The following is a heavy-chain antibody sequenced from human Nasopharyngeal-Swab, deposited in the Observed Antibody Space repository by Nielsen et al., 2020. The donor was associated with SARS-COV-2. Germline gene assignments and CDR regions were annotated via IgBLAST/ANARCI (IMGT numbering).Heavy chain of an antibody. CDR2: INAGNGNT. CDR3: ARYSWPDY. Sequence: ASVKVSCKASGGTFSSYAISWVRQAPGQGLEWMGWINAGNGNTKYSQKFQGRVTITRDTSASTAYMELSSLRSEDTAVYYCARYSWPDYWGQGTLVTVSS. CDR1: GGTFSSYA. V-gene: IGHV1-3*01. J-gene: IGHJ4*02. D-gene: IGHD5-18*01.